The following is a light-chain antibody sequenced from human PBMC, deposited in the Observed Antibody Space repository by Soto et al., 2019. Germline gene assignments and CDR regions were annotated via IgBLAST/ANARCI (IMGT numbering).Light chain of an antibody. V-gene: IGLV1-40*01. CDR1: GSSIGAGSD. CDR3: QSYDNTLSAWM. J-gene: IGLJ3*02. CDR2: GNI. Sequence: QSVLTQPPSVSGTPGQRVTISCTGSGSSIGAGSDVHWYQHLPGTAPKLLIYGNINRPSGVPDRFSGSKSGTSASLAITGLQAEDEADYYCQSYDNTLSAWMFGGGTKLTVL.